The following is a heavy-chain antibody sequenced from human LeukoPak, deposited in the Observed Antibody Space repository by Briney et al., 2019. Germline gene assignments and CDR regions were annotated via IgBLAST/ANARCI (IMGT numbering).Heavy chain of an antibody. CDR2: IKTEGYGGTA. V-gene: IGHV3-49*04. D-gene: IGHD5-18*01. Sequence: PGGSLRLSCTASGFNLNNHAMSWVRQAPGKGLEWLGFIKTEGYGGTADYAASVKGRFTISRDDSTNIAYLQMNRLNTEDTAVYYCAKDTLGYSYGEYYFDYWGQGTLVTVSS. CDR3: AKDTLGYSYGEYYFDY. J-gene: IGHJ4*02. CDR1: GFNLNNHA.